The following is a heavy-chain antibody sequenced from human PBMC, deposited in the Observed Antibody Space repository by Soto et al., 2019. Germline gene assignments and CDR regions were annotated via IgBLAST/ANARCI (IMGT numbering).Heavy chain of an antibody. D-gene: IGHD3-10*01. V-gene: IGHV3-23*01. CDR2: ISDSGGST. CDR1: GFTFTSYA. J-gene: IGHJ4*02. CDR3: AASGYFRSGTYYRDY. Sequence: GSLRLSCAASGFTFTSYAMSWVRQAPGKGLEWVSIISDSGGSTYNADSVKGRFSISRDNSKNTLYLQMNSLRAEDTAVYFCAASGYFRSGTYYRDYWGQGTLVTVSS.